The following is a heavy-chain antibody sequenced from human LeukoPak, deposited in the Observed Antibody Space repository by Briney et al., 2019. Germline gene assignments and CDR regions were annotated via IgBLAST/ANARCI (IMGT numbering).Heavy chain of an antibody. CDR3: AREGGFYRPLDY. J-gene: IGHJ4*02. D-gene: IGHD6-25*01. Sequence: SETLSLTCGVSGGSVSSTNWWTWIRQPPGKGLEWIGEVHLDGRTNFNPSLKSRLTMPVDLSENHVSLKLTSVTAADTAVYYCAREGGFYRPLDYSGQGTLVTVSS. V-gene: IGHV4-4*02. CDR1: GGSVSSTNW. CDR2: VHLDGRT.